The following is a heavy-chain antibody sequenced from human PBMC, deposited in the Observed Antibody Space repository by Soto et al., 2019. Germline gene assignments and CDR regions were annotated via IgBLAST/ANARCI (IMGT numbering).Heavy chain of an antibody. J-gene: IGHJ4*02. CDR1: GGSISSSSYY. V-gene: IGHV4-39*01. CDR2: IYYSGST. D-gene: IGHD3-22*01. Sequence: SETLSLTCTVSGGSISSSSYYWGWIRQPPGKGLEWIGSIYYSGSTYYNPSLKSRVTISVDTSKNQFSLKLSSVTAADTAVYYCARHLSYYYDSSGYYPFFDYWGQGTLVTVSS. CDR3: ARHLSYYYDSSGYYPFFDY.